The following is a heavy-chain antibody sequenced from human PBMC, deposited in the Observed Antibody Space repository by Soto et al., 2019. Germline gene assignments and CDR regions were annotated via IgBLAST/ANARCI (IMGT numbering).Heavy chain of an antibody. CDR1: AFTFSSYR. D-gene: IGHD5-18*01. J-gene: IGHJ6*02. V-gene: IGHV3-30*18. CDR2: ISYDASDK. Sequence: QVQLVESGGGVVQPGRSLRLSCAASAFTFSSYRIHWVRQAPGKGLDWVAVISYDASDKYYADSVKGRFTISRDNSKNTLYLQMNSLRAEDTAVYYCVKERYGQLWLEDYGMDVWAKGPQSPSP. CDR3: VKERYGQLWLEDYGMDV.